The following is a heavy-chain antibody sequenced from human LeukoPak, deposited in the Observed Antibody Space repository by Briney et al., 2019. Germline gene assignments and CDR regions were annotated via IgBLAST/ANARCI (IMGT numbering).Heavy chain of an antibody. V-gene: IGHV3-23*01. J-gene: IGHJ4*02. CDR1: GFTFSTYA. Sequence: GGTLRLSCAASGFTFSTYAMSWVRQAPGKGLEWVSGISGSGGSTFYADSVKGRFTISRDNSKNTLYLQMNSLRAEDTAVYYCARVPSSGSTGYYFDYWGQGTLVTVSS. CDR3: ARVPSSGSTGYYFDY. D-gene: IGHD6-19*01. CDR2: ISGSGGST.